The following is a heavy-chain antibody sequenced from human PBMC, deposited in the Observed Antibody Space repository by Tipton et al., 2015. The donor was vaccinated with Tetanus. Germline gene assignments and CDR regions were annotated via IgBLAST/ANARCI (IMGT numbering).Heavy chain of an antibody. V-gene: IGHV3-48*03. CDR2: ISRSGSTT. CDR3: ARIIADCSSSSCSKQTLYYGMDV. Sequence: SLRLSCEASGFTFSSYEMNWVRQAPGKGLEWVSDISRSGSTTSYAGPVKGRFTISRDNAKNSLYLQMNSLRAEETAAYYCARIIADCSSSSCSKQTLYYGMDVWGRGTTVTVSS. D-gene: IGHD2-2*01. CDR1: GFTFSSYE. J-gene: IGHJ6*02.